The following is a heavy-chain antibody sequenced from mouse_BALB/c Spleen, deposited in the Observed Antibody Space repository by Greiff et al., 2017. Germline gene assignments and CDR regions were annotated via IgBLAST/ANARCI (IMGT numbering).Heavy chain of an antibody. CDR3: ARGITTVVGAMDY. V-gene: IGHV5-6-3*01. J-gene: IGHJ4*01. Sequence: EVQRVESGGGLVQPGGSLKLSCAASGFTFSSYGMSWVRQTPDKRLELVATINSNGGSTYYPDSVKGRFTISRDNAKNTLYLQMSSLKSEDTAMYYCARGITTVVGAMDYWGQGTSVTVSS. CDR2: INSNGGST. CDR1: GFTFSSYG. D-gene: IGHD1-1*01.